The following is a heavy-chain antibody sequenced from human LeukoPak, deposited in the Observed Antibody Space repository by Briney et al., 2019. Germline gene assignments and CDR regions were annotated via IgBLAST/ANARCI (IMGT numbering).Heavy chain of an antibody. J-gene: IGHJ5*02. CDR2: ISSSSSYI. V-gene: IGHV3-21*01. Sequence: GGSLRLSCAASGFTFSTYSMNWVRRAAGKGLEWVSSISSSSSYIYYADSVKGRFTISRDNAKNSLYLQMNSLRAEDTAVYYCARGTRVCSATSCYPFDPWGQGTLVTVSS. CDR1: GFTFSTYS. CDR3: ARGTRVCSATSCYPFDP. D-gene: IGHD2-2*01.